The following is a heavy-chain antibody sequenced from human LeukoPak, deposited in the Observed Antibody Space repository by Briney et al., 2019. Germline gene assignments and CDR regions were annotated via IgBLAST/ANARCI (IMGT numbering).Heavy chain of an antibody. J-gene: IGHJ4*02. CDR3: ARSPPSTGYDRFDT. CDR2: ISAFNGNT. V-gene: IGHV1-18*01. CDR1: GYMFNIYG. D-gene: IGHD5-12*01. Sequence: ASVKVSCKASGYMFNIYGISWVRQAPGQGLEWMGWISAFNGNTNYARNFQHRVTMTTDTSTSTAYMELTSLSCDDTAVYYCARSPPSTGYDRFDTWGQGPLVTVSS.